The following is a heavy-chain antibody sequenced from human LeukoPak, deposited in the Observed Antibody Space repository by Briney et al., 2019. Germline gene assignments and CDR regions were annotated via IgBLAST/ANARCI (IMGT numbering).Heavy chain of an antibody. CDR2: INHSGST. D-gene: IGHD6-13*01. CDR3: ARGLSVMGSSSPLGHHFDY. Sequence: SETLSLTCAVYGGSFSGYYWSWIRQPPGKGLEWIGEINHSGSTNYNPSLKSRVTISVDTSKNQFSLKLSSVTAADTAVYYCARGLSVMGSSSPLGHHFDYWGQGTLVTVSS. J-gene: IGHJ4*02. CDR1: GGSFSGYY. V-gene: IGHV4-34*01.